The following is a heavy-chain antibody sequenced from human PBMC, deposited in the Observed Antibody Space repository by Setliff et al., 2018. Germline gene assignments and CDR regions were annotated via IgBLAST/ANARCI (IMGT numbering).Heavy chain of an antibody. D-gene: IGHD3-3*01. Sequence: SETLSLTCTVYGASSSDYYWGWIRQPPGKGLEWIAEINQSGSTNYNPSLKSRVTISVDTSKNQFSLKLSSVTAADTAVYYCRFWSSYYKNDYWGQGTLVTVSS. CDR2: INQSGST. CDR3: RFWSSYYKNDY. CDR1: GASSSDYY. J-gene: IGHJ4*01. V-gene: IGHV4-34*01.